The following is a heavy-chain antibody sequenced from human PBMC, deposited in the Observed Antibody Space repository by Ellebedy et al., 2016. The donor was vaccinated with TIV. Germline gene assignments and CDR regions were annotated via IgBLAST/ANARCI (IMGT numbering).Heavy chain of an antibody. J-gene: IGHJ5*02. CDR3: ARAIVATVTKYNWFDP. Sequence: GESLKISCAASGFTVSSNYMSWVRQAPGKGLEWVSVIYSGGSTYYADSVKGRFTISRDNSKNTLYLQMNSLRAEDTAVYYCARAIVATVTKYNWFDPWGQGTLVTVSS. CDR1: GFTVSSNY. V-gene: IGHV3-66*01. D-gene: IGHD4-17*01. CDR2: IYSGGST.